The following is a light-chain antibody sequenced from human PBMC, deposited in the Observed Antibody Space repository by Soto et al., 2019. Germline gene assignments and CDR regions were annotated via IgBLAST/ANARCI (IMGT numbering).Light chain of an antibody. V-gene: IGLV2-14*03. CDR2: DVS. CDR1: SSDLGAYTY. Sequence: QSVLTQPASVSGSPGQSITVSCTGTSSDLGAYTYVSWYQQHPGKAPKLIIHDVSNRPSGVSNRFSGSKSGNSASLTISGLKAEDEADYYCSSYTSSGTYVFGSGTKV. J-gene: IGLJ1*01. CDR3: SSYTSSGTYV.